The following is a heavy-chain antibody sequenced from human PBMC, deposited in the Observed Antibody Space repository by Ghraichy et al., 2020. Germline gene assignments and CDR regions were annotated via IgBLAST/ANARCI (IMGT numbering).Heavy chain of an antibody. J-gene: IGHJ4*02. D-gene: IGHD6-19*01. CDR3: AKTQPIAVAGT. CDR1: GFTFSSYA. Sequence: GESLNISCAASGFTFSSYAMSWVRQAPGKGLEWVSAISGSGGSTYYADSVKGRFTISRDNSKNTLYLQMNSLRAEDTAVYYCAKTQPIAVAGTWGQGTLVTVSS. CDR2: ISGSGGST. V-gene: IGHV3-23*01.